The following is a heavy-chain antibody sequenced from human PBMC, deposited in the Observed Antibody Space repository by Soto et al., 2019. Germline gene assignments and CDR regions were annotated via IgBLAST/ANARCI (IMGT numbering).Heavy chain of an antibody. Sequence: QVQLVQSGTEVKRPGASVKVSCKASGYTFTDYYIHWVRQAPGQGLEWMGWINPNSGGTEYSQKFQGRVTMARDTSISTAYMELGRLTSDDTAVYYCARGGIAVAQLKYWGQGILVTVSS. J-gene: IGHJ4*02. CDR3: ARGGIAVAQLKY. CDR2: INPNSGGT. V-gene: IGHV1-2*02. D-gene: IGHD6-19*01. CDR1: GYTFTDYY.